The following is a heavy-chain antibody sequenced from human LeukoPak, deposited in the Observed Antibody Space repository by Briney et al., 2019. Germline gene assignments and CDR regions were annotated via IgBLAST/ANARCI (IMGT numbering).Heavy chain of an antibody. V-gene: IGHV4-4*02. D-gene: IGHD2-2*01. CDR2: TYHGGST. CDR3: ARVKADTSCYDY. CDR1: GGSISSNKW. Sequence: SETLSLTCAVSGGSISSNKWWSWVRQPPGKGLEWIGETYHGGSTYYNPSLKSRVTISIDKSKNQFSLKLSSVTAADTAVYYCARVKADTSCYDYWGQGTLVTVSS. J-gene: IGHJ4*02.